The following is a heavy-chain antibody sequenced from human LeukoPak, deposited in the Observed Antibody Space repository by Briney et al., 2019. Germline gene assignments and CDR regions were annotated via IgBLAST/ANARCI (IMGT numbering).Heavy chain of an antibody. Sequence: GGSLRLSCAASGFTFSDDYMSWIRQAPGKGLEWVSYIANSGRTFYYADSVKGRFTISRDNTKESLYLQMNNLRAEDTAIYYCARGARRYGDFDPWGQGTLVTVSS. V-gene: IGHV3-11*01. CDR3: ARGARRYGDFDP. D-gene: IGHD4-17*01. CDR2: IANSGRTF. J-gene: IGHJ5*02. CDR1: GFTFSDDY.